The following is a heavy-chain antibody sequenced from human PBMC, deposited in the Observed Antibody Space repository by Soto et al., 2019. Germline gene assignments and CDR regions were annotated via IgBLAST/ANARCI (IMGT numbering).Heavy chain of an antibody. V-gene: IGHV3-73*02. CDR2: IRSRANNFTT. J-gene: IGHJ6*02. CDR1: GFIFSGSA. D-gene: IGHD2-2*02. Sequence: EVQLVESGGGLVQPGGSLKLSCAASGFIFSGSAIHWVRQASGKGLEWVGRIRSRANNFTTSSAASVKGRFTFYRDDLKNTAYLKMNALKPEDPAVYYCARSQGAAIGDYYYHGMDVWGQGTTVTVSS. CDR3: ARSQGAAIGDYYYHGMDV.